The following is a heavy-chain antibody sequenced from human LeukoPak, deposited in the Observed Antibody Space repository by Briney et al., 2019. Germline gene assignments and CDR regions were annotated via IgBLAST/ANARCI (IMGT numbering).Heavy chain of an antibody. CDR2: ISYDGSNE. CDR3: ARAHQGYFDWLLHPYYFDY. D-gene: IGHD3-9*01. V-gene: IGHV3-30*04. CDR1: GFTFSSYE. J-gene: IGHJ4*02. Sequence: PGGSLRLSCAASGFTFSSYEMNWVRQAPGKGLEWVAIISYDGSNEYYADSVKGRFTISRDNSKNTLYLQMNSLRAEDTAVYYCARAHQGYFDWLLHPYYFDYWGQGTLVTVSS.